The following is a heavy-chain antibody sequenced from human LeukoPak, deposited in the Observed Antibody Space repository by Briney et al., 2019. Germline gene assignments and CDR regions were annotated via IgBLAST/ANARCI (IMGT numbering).Heavy chain of an antibody. D-gene: IGHD3-10*01. Sequence: GGSLRLSCAASGFAVSSYYMSWVRQAPGKGLEWVSVVYTDGTTYYADSVKGRFTISRDNSKNTLYLQMNSLRAENTAVYYCARKYYSLDVWGQGTTVTVSS. V-gene: IGHV3-53*01. CDR2: VYTDGTT. CDR3: ARKYYSLDV. CDR1: GFAVSSYY. J-gene: IGHJ6*02.